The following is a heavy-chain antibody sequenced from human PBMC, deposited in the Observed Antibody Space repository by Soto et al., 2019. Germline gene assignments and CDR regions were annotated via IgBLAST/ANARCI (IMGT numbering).Heavy chain of an antibody. CDR2: IYFNGNT. J-gene: IGHJ4*02. CDR3: ASVTFGGVVLAH. V-gene: IGHV4-59*13. Sequence: PSETLSLTCPVSAASFSKYYWSWIRQPPGKGLEWIGYIYFNGNTNYNPSLKRRVTISVDTSKKQISLNLTSVTDADTAVYFCASVTFGGVVLAHWGQGTLVTVSS. D-gene: IGHD3-16*01. CDR1: AASFSKYY.